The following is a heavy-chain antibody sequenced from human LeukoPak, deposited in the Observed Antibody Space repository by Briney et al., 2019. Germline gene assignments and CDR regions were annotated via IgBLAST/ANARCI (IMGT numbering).Heavy chain of an antibody. CDR2: IYSGGST. D-gene: IGHD3-22*01. Sequence: GGSLRLSCAASGFTVSSNYMSWVRQAPGKGLEWVSVIYSGGSTYYADSVKGRFTISRDNSKNSLYLQMDSLRAEDTAVYYCARVRYYYDSSGLYYFDYWGQGTLVTVSS. V-gene: IGHV3-53*01. CDR1: GFTVSSNY. CDR3: ARVRYYYDSSGLYYFDY. J-gene: IGHJ4*02.